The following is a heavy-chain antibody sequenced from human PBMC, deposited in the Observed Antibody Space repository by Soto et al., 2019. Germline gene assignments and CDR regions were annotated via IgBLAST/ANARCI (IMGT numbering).Heavy chain of an antibody. CDR1: GGSISSGDYY. CDR2: IYYSGST. D-gene: IGHD5-12*01. J-gene: IGHJ4*02. Sequence: SVTLSLTCTVSGGSISSGDYYWSWIRQPPGKGLEWIGYIYYSGSTYYNPSLKSRITISVDTSKNQFSLKLSSVTAADTAVYYCARAERGSLFDYWGQGTLVTVSS. CDR3: ARAERGSLFDY. V-gene: IGHV4-30-4*01.